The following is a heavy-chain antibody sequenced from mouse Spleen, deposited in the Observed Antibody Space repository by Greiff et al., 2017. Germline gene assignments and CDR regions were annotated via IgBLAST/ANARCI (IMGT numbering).Heavy chain of an antibody. CDR3: AREYYGSRGGFDY. D-gene: IGHD1-1*01. CDR1: GYSFTGYY. V-gene: IGHV1-42*01. Sequence: VHVKQSGPELVKPGASVKISCKASGYSFTGYYMNWVKQSPEKSLEWIGEINPSTGGTTYNQKFKAKATLTVDKSSSTAYMQLKSLTSEDSAVYYCAREYYGSRGGFDYWGQGTTLTVSS. J-gene: IGHJ2*01. CDR2: INPSTGGT.